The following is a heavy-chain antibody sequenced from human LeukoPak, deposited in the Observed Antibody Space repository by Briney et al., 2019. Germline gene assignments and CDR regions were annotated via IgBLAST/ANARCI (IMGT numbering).Heavy chain of an antibody. Sequence: VASVKVSCKASGYTFTSYGISWVRQAPGQGLEWMGWISAYSGNTNYAQKLQGRVTMTTDTSTSTAYMELRSLRSDDTAVYYCARDGFQVGATTIDYWGQGTLVTVSS. J-gene: IGHJ4*02. V-gene: IGHV1-18*01. D-gene: IGHD1-26*01. CDR2: ISAYSGNT. CDR3: ARDGFQVGATTIDY. CDR1: GYTFTSYG.